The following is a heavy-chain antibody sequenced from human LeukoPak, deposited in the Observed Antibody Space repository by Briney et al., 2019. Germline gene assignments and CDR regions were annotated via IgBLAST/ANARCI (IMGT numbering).Heavy chain of an antibody. CDR2: INPSGGST. CDR3: ARDESTSILWW. Sequence: ASVNDSFKASGYTFINYYIHWVRQAPGQGLEWMGIINPSGGSTSYAQKFQGRVTMTRDTSTSTVYMELSSLRSEDTAVYYCARDESTSILWWWGQGTMVTVSS. J-gene: IGHJ1*01. CDR1: GYTFINYY. D-gene: IGHD2-21*01. V-gene: IGHV1-46*01.